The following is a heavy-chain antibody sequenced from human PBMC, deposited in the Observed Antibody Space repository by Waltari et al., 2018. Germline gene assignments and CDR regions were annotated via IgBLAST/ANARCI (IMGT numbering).Heavy chain of an antibody. CDR2: ISSSSSYI. CDR1: GFTFSRHS. Sequence: EVQLVESGGGLVKPGGSLRLSCAASGFTFSRHSMNWVRQAPGKGLEWVSSISSSSSYIYYADSVKGRFTISRDNAKNSLYLQMNSLRAEDTAVYYCARDGSYGAFDIWGQGTMVTVSS. D-gene: IGHD1-26*01. J-gene: IGHJ3*02. CDR3: ARDGSYGAFDI. V-gene: IGHV3-21*01.